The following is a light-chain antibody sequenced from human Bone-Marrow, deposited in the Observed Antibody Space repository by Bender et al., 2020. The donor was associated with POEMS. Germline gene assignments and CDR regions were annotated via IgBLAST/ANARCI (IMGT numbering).Light chain of an antibody. CDR3: CSYAGSRV. Sequence: QSVLTQPPSASGTPGQRVTISCSGGSSNIGAHAVNWYQHLPGTAPKLLIYSSHRRPSGVPNRFSGSKSGNTASLTISGLQAEDEADYYCCSYAGSRVFGGGTKLTVL. J-gene: IGLJ2*01. CDR2: SSH. V-gene: IGLV1-44*01. CDR1: SSNIGAHA.